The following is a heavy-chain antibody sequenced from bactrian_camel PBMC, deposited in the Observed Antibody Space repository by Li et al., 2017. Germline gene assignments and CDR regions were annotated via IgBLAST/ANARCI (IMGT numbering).Heavy chain of an antibody. CDR1: GNLYSPSC. CDR2: IYTGGGQT. CDR3: AAGVLYRAQVARLRGTEFRY. D-gene: IGHD2*01. J-gene: IGHJ6*01. Sequence: HVQLVESGGGSVQAGGSLRLSCTLSGNLYSPSCIGWFRQAPGQEREEVASIYTGGGQTYYGNSVKGRFTLSHDNAKNMLYLQMSNLEPDDTAMYYCAAGVLYRAQVARLRGTEFRYWGQGTQVTVS. V-gene: IGHV3S54*01.